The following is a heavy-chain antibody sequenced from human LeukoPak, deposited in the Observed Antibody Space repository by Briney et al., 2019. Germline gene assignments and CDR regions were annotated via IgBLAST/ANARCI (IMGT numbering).Heavy chain of an antibody. CDR2: TYYRSKWYN. D-gene: IGHD3-16*01. Sequence: SQTLSLTCVISGDSVSSNSAAWNWIRQSPSRGLEWLGRTYYRSKWYNDYAVSVKSRITIKPDTSKNQFLLQLSSVTAADTAVYYCARVGVYDMDVWGQGTTVTVSS. CDR1: GDSVSSNSAA. CDR3: ARVGVYDMDV. J-gene: IGHJ6*02. V-gene: IGHV6-1*01.